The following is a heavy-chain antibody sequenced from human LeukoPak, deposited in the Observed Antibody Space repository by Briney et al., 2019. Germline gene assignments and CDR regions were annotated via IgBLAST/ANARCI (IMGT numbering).Heavy chain of an antibody. CDR2: IKQDETAK. CDR3: ARDRSYYDSSGYYYQPGDY. V-gene: IGHV3-7*01. CDR1: GFTFSRYW. Sequence: PGGSLRLSCAASGFTFSRYWMSWVRQAPGKGLEWVANIKQDETAKYYVDSVKGRFTISRDNAKSSLYLQMNSLRAEDTAVYYCARDRSYYDSSGYYYQPGDYWGQGTLVTVSS. J-gene: IGHJ4*02. D-gene: IGHD3-22*01.